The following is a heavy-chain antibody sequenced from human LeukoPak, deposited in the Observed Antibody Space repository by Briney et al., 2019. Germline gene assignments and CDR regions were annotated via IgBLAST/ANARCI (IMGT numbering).Heavy chain of an antibody. CDR2: IRYDGSNE. V-gene: IGHV3-30*02. CDR1: GFPFSSYG. Sequence: GGSLRLSCAASGFPFSSYGMHWVRQAPGKGLEWVAFIRYDGSNEYYVDSVKGRFTISGDNSKNTLYLQMNSLRAEDTAVYYCASPGTTGMTRRNYFDYRGKGILVTVSS. D-gene: IGHD1-1*01. CDR3: ASPGTTGMTRRNYFDY. J-gene: IGHJ4*02.